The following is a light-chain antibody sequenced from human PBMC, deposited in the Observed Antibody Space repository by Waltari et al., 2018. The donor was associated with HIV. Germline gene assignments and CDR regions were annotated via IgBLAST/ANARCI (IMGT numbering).Light chain of an antibody. CDR2: DTS. J-gene: IGLJ2*01. CDR1: NMGGKN. Sequence: SYVLTQPPSVSVAPGQTASMTCGGNNMGGKNVHWYQQKPGQAPVLLVYDTSDRPAGIPARITGTTSWRSASMTISRVESGDEADCYWQVWDSSSDDWAFGGGTKLTVL. CDR3: QVWDSSSDDWA. V-gene: IGLV3-21*02.